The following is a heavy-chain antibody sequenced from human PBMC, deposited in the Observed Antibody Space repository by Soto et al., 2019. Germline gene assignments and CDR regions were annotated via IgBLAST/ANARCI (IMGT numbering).Heavy chain of an antibody. CDR1: GGTFSSYT. CDR2: IIPILGIA. V-gene: IGHV1-69*02. CDR3: ARVKAGSGSYMPFDY. D-gene: IGHD3-10*01. J-gene: IGHJ4*02. Sequence: GASVKVSCKASGGTFSSYTISWVRQAPGQGLEWMGRIIPILGIANYAQKFQGRVTITADKSTSTAYMELSSLRSEDTAVYYCARVKAGSGSYMPFDYWGQGTLVTVSS.